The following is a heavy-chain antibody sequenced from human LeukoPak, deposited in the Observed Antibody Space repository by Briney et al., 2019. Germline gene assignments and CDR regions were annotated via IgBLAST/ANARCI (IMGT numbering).Heavy chain of an antibody. J-gene: IGHJ4*02. D-gene: IGHD5-12*01. CDR3: ARGPATIWYFDY. Sequence: ASVKVSCKASGYTFTGCYMHWVRQAPGQGLEWMGWINPNSGGTNYAQKFQGWVTMTRDTSISTAYMELSRLRSDDTAVYYCARGPATIWYFDYWGQGTLVTVSS. CDR2: INPNSGGT. CDR1: GYTFTGCY. V-gene: IGHV1-2*04.